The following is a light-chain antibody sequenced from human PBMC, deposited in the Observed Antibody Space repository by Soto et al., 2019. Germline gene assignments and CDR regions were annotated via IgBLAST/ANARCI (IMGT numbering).Light chain of an antibody. CDR3: AVWDDSLNGLWV. CDR1: SSNIGRDT. Sequence: QAVVTQPPSASGTPGQRVIISCSGSSSNIGRDTVNWYRQFPGTAPKLLIYSNNQRPSGVPDRFSGSKSGTSASLAISGLQSEDEADYYCAVWDDSLNGLWVFGGGNKLTVL. V-gene: IGLV1-44*01. CDR2: SNN. J-gene: IGLJ3*02.